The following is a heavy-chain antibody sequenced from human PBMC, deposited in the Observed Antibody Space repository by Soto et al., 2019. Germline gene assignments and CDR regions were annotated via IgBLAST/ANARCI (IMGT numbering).Heavy chain of an antibody. CDR2: IFDSGST. Sequence: QVQLQESGPGLVKPSETLSLTCTVSGGSISGGVHSWSWIRQPPGKGLEWIRHIFDSGSTYYNPSHQRPITTAVDTSKHQCSLRLSSVTAADTDAYDCATEIMAVTKDWHFDLWGRGTLVTVSS. D-gene: IGHD2-8*01. V-gene: IGHV4-30-4*01. CDR1: GGSISGGVHS. J-gene: IGHJ2*01. CDR3: ATEIMAVTKDWHFDL.